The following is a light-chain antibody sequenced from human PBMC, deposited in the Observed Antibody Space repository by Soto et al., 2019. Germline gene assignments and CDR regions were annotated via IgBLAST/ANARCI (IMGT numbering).Light chain of an antibody. Sequence: QAVVTQEPSFSVYPGGTVTLTCSLSSGSVYTTYYPSWYQQTPGQAPRTLIYSTNTRSSGVPDRFAGSILGNKAALTITGAQANDESDYYCVLYMGSVISRFGGGNKQTV. V-gene: IGLV8-61*01. CDR3: VLYMGSVISR. J-gene: IGLJ2*01. CDR2: STN. CDR1: SGSVYTTYY.